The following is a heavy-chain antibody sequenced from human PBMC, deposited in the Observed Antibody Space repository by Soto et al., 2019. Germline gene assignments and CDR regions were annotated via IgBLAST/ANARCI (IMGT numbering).Heavy chain of an antibody. V-gene: IGHV4-59*01. CDR2: IYYSGST. CDR1: GGSISSYY. Sequence: SETLSLTCTVSGGSISSYYWSWIRQPPGKGLEWIGYIYYSGSTNYNPSLKSRVTISVDTSKNQFSLKLSSVTAADTAVYFCSSLVVVVPAAMPPHYYMDVWGKGTTVTVSS. CDR3: SSLVVVVPAAMPPHYYMDV. D-gene: IGHD2-2*01. J-gene: IGHJ6*03.